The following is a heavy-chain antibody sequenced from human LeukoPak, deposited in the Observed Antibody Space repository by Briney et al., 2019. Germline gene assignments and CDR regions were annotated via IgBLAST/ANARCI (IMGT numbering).Heavy chain of an antibody. Sequence: SETLSLTCTVSGGSISSYYWSWIRQPPGEGLEWIGSIYYSGSTNYNPSLKSRVTISVDTSKNQFSLKLSSVTAADTAVYYCARVDIVAAGPNYYYGMDVWGKGTTVTVSS. CDR3: ARVDIVAAGPNYYYGMDV. CDR2: IYYSGST. J-gene: IGHJ6*04. V-gene: IGHV4-59*01. CDR1: GGSISSYY. D-gene: IGHD5-12*01.